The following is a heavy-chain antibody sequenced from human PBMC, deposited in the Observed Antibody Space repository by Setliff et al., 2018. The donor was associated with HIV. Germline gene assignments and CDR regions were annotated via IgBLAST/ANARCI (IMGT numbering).Heavy chain of an antibody. D-gene: IGHD4-17*01. V-gene: IGHV4-61*02. CDR3: ARVQMAYAAFDV. J-gene: IGHJ3*01. CDR1: GVSISSGSYY. CDR2: IYSSGST. Sequence: PSETLSLTCTVSGVSISSGSYYWSWIRQPAGKGLEWIGRIYSSGSTNYNPSLKSRVTMSVDTSKHQFSLKLSSVTAADTAVYYCARVQMAYAAFDVWGQGTMVTVSS.